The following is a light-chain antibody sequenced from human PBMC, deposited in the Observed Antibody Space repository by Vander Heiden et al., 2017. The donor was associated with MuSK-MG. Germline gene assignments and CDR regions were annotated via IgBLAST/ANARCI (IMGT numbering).Light chain of an antibody. CDR2: AAS. Sequence: DIQMTQSPLSLSASVGDRVTLTCRASENINNYLNWYQQRPGKAPKLLIFAASRLESGVPSRFSGSGSGTDFTLTITSLQPEDFATYYCQQIYNTPIFTFGHGTKVDIK. J-gene: IGKJ3*01. V-gene: IGKV1-39*01. CDR1: ENINNY. CDR3: QQIYNTPIFT.